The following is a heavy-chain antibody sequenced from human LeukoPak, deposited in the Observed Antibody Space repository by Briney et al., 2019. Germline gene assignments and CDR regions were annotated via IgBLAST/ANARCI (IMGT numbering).Heavy chain of an antibody. J-gene: IGHJ4*02. Sequence: GGSLRLSCAAAGVTFSNYYISSIRQAAGKGLEWVSYISSSGSTIYYADSVKGRFTISRDNAKNSLYLQMNSLRAEDTAVYYCARVAYSSGWYSRGYWGQGTLVTVSS. CDR3: ARVAYSSGWYSRGY. D-gene: IGHD6-19*01. V-gene: IGHV3-11*04. CDR2: ISSSGSTI. CDR1: GVTFSNYY.